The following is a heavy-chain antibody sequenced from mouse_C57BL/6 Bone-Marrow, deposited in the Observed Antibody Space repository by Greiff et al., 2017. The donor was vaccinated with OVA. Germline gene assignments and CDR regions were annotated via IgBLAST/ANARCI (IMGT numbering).Heavy chain of an antibody. V-gene: IGHV1-63*01. Sequence: VKLKQSGAELVRPGTSVKMSCKASGYTFTNYWIGWAKQRPGHGLEWIGDIYPGGGYTNYNEKFKGKATLTADKSSSTAYMQFSSLTSEDSAIYYCATDSSGYWFAYWGQGTLVTVSA. J-gene: IGHJ3*01. CDR3: ATDSSGYWFAY. CDR1: GYTFTNYW. D-gene: IGHD3-2*02. CDR2: IYPGGGYT.